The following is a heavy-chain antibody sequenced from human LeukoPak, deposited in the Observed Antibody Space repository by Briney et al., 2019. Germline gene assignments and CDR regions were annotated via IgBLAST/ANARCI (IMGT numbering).Heavy chain of an antibody. D-gene: IGHD1-26*01. J-gene: IGHJ6*03. CDR1: GYSFTSYW. Sequence: GESLKISCKGSGYSFTSYWIGWVRQMPGKGLEWMGIIYPGDSDTRYSPSFQGQVTISADKSISTAYLQWSRLKASDTAIYYCARGPAGSTNSFYYMDVWGKGTTVTVSS. CDR3: ARGPAGSTNSFYYMDV. CDR2: IYPGDSDT. V-gene: IGHV5-51*01.